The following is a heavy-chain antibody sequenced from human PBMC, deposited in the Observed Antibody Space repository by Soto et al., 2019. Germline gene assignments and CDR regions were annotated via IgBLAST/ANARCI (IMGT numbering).Heavy chain of an antibody. CDR2: ISSSSSTI. D-gene: IGHD1-26*01. CDR1: GFTFSSYS. CDR3: ARDTVWVGATFYYYYGMDV. Sequence: PGGSLRLSCAASGFTFSSYSMNWVRQAPGKGLEWVSYISSSSSTIYYADSVKGRFTISRDNAKNSLYLQMNSLRDEDTAVYYCARDTVWVGATFYYYYGMDVWGQGTTVTVSS. J-gene: IGHJ6*02. V-gene: IGHV3-48*02.